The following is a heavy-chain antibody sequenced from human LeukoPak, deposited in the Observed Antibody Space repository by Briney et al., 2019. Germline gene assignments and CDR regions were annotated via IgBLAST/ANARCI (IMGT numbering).Heavy chain of an antibody. CDR2: VYWNDDK. D-gene: IGHD6-19*01. CDR3: VHRQQWLEAFDY. J-gene: IGHJ4*02. CDR1: GFSLSTSGVG. V-gene: IGHV2-5*01. Sequence: SGPTLVNPTQTLTLTCTFSGFSLSTSGVGVGWIRQPPGKALEWLALVYWNDDKRYSPSLKSRLTITKDTSKNQVVLTMTNMDPVDTATYYCVHRQQWLEAFDYWGQGTLVTVSS.